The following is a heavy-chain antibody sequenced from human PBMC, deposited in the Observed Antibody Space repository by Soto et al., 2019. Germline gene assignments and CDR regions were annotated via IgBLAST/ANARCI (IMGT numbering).Heavy chain of an antibody. D-gene: IGHD1-1*01. V-gene: IGHV4-30-4*01. J-gene: IGHJ4*02. CDR2: IYYSGSI. CDR3: AREGLSNYPGY. CDR1: GGSISSSSHY. Sequence: PSETLSLTCTVSGGSISSSSHYWSWIRQPPGKGLEWIGYIYYSGSIYYNPSLKSRVTISVDTSKNHFSLKLSSVTAADTAVYYCAREGLSNYPGYWGQGTLVTVSS.